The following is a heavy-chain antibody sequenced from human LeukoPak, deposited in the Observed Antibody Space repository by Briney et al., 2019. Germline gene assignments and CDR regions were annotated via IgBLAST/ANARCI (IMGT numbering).Heavy chain of an antibody. V-gene: IGHV3-23*01. CDR1: GFTFSSYW. CDR2: ISGSGGST. CDR3: AKGLATVTTRRDAFDI. J-gene: IGHJ3*02. Sequence: GGSLRLSCAASGFTFSSYWMSWVRQAPGKGLEWVSAISGSGGSTYYADSVKGRFTISRDNSKNTLYLQMNSLRAEDTAVYYCAKGLATVTTRRDAFDIWGQGTMVTVSS. D-gene: IGHD4-11*01.